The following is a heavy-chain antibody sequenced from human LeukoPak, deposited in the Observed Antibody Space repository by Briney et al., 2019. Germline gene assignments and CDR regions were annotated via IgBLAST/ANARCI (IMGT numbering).Heavy chain of an antibody. V-gene: IGHV4-30-4*08. J-gene: IGHJ3*02. CDR1: GCSISSGDYY. CDR2: IYYSGST. D-gene: IGHD6-6*01. Sequence: SQTLSLTCTVSGCSISSGDYYWSWIGQPPGKGLEWVRSIYYSGSTYYNPSLKSRVTITVDTSKNQFSLKLSSVTAADTAVYYCASGSSSSLFDIWGQGTMVTVSS. CDR3: ASGSSSSLFDI.